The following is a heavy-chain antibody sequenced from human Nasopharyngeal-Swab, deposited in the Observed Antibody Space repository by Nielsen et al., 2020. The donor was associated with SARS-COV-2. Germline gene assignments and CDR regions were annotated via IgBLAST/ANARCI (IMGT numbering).Heavy chain of an antibody. CDR1: GYTFTSYD. CDR2: MNPNSGNT. D-gene: IGHD6-6*01. Sequence: ASVKVSCKASGYTFTSYDINWVRQATGQGLEWMGWMNPNSGNTGYAQKFQGRVTMTRNTSISTAYMELSSLRSEDTAVYYCAREGIAARLRALGYWGQGILVTVSS. CDR3: AREGIAARLRALGY. V-gene: IGHV1-8*01. J-gene: IGHJ4*02.